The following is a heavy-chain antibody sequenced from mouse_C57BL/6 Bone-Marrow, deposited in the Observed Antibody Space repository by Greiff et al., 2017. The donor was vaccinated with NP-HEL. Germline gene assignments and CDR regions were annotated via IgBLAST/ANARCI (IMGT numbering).Heavy chain of an antibody. CDR2: IYPENGDT. CDR3: TTYYYGSSYKYFDV. Sequence: VQLQQSGAELVRPGASVKLSCTASGFNIKDDYMHWVKQRPEQGLEWIGWIYPENGDTEYASKFQGKATITADTSSNTAYLQLSSLTSEDTAVYYGTTYYYGSSYKYFDVWGTGTTVTVSS. D-gene: IGHD1-1*01. V-gene: IGHV14-4*01. J-gene: IGHJ1*03. CDR1: GFNIKDDY.